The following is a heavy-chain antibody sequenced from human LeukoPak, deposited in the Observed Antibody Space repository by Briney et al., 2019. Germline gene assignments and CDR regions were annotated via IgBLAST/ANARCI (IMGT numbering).Heavy chain of an antibody. D-gene: IGHD6-6*01. CDR1: GGSFSGYY. CDR2: INHSGST. J-gene: IGHJ6*02. CDR3: ARRTSSYYYYGMDV. V-gene: IGHV4-34*01. Sequence: SETLSLTCAVYGGSFSGYYWSWIRQPPGKGLEWIGEINHSGSTNYNPSLKSRVTISVDTSKNQFSLRLSSVTAADTAVYYCARRTSSYYYYGMDVWGQGTTVTVSS.